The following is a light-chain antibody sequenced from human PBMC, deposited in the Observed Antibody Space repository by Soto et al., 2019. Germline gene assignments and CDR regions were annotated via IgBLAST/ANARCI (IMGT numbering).Light chain of an antibody. CDR3: QQYNNWPQT. J-gene: IGKJ1*01. CDR1: HSVSSN. CDR2: GAS. Sequence: EIVMTQSPATLSVSPGERATLSCRASHSVSSNLAWYQKKPCQAPRLLIYGASTRATGIPARFSGSGSGTEFTLTISSLQSEEFAVDYGQQYNNWPQTFGQGTKVEIK. V-gene: IGKV3-15*01.